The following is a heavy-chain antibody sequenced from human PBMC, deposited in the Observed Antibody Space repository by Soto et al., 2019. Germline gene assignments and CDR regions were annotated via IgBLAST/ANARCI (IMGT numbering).Heavy chain of an antibody. D-gene: IGHD3-10*01. J-gene: IGHJ3*02. CDR1: GGTFSSYA. Sequence: SVKVSCKASGGTFSSYAISWVRQAPGQGLEWMGGIIPIFGTANYAQKFQGRVTITADESTSTAYMELSSLRSEDTAVYYCARPDVSTYYSPWFQAFDIWGQGTMVTVSS. V-gene: IGHV1-69*13. CDR2: IIPIFGTA. CDR3: ARPDVSTYYSPWFQAFDI.